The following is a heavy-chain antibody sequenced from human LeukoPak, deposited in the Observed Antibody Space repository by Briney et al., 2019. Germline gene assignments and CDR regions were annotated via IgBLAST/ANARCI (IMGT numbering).Heavy chain of an antibody. V-gene: IGHV4-30-4*01. CDR2: IYYSGST. J-gene: IGHJ4*02. Sequence: SQTLSLTCTVSGGSISSGDYYWNWIRQPPGKGLEWIGYIYYSGSTYYNPSLKSRVTISVDTSKNQFSLKLSSVTAADTAVYYCARARGPAAIDYWGQGTLVTVSS. CDR3: ARARGPAAIDY. D-gene: IGHD2-2*01. CDR1: GGSISSGDYY.